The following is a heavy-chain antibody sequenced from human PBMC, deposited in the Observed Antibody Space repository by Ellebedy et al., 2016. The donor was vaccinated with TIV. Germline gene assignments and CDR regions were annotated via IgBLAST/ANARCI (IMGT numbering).Heavy chain of an antibody. J-gene: IGHJ4*02. V-gene: IGHV3-23*01. CDR3: TRDSGWEESD. Sequence: GGSLRLSXAVAGFPFSSFVMSWVRQAPGTGLEWVSAISESGDETYYTDSVKGRFTTSRDNSKNTLHLQMNSLRVEDTAVYFCTRDSGWEESDWGQGTLVIVSS. CDR1: GFPFSSFV. D-gene: IGHD1-26*01. CDR2: ISESGDET.